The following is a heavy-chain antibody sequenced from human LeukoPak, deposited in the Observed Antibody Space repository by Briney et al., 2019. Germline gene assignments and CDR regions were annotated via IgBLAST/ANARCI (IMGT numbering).Heavy chain of an antibody. D-gene: IGHD3-10*01. V-gene: IGHV4-59*01. CDR2: IYYSGNT. J-gene: IGHJ4*02. CDR3: ARDRVRQGFFDY. CDR1: GGSISGYY. Sequence: PSETLSLTCTVSGGSISGYYWSWIRQRPAKGREWIGYIYYSGNTNYNPSLKSRVTISVDTSRNQLCLKLTSVTAADTAVYYCARDRVRQGFFDYWGQGTLVTVSS.